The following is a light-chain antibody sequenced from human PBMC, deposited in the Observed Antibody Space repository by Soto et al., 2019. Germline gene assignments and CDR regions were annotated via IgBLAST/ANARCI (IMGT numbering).Light chain of an antibody. CDR2: DVS. Sequence: QSALTQPASVSGSPGQSITISCTGTSSDVGAYNSVAWYQHNPGKAPKLMIYDVSNRPSGVSSRFSGSKSANTASLSISGLQADYEADYYCSSYTSSSTLVFGTGTKLTVL. CDR3: SSYTSSSTLV. V-gene: IGLV2-14*01. J-gene: IGLJ1*01. CDR1: SSDVGAYNS.